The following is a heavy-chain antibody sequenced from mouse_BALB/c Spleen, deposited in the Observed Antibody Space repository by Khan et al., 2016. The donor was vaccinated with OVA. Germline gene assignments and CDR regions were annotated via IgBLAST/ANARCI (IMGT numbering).Heavy chain of an antibody. V-gene: IGHV1S81*02. D-gene: IGHD2-1*01. Sequence: QVRLQQSGAELVKPGASVKLSCKASGYTFTSFYMYWVKQRPGQGLEWIGEINPGDGDTNFNEKFKIKATLTVDKSSSTSYMQLSSLTSEDSAVYDCTRSGYGTFAYWGQGTLVTVSA. CDR2: INPGDGDT. CDR1: GYTFTSFY. CDR3: TRSGYGTFAY. J-gene: IGHJ3*01.